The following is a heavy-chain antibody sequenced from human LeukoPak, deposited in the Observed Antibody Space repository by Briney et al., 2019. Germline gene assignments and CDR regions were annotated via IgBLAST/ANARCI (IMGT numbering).Heavy chain of an antibody. CDR2: IIPIFGIA. CDR1: GGTFSSYA. CDR3: ARASSTSLLLDY. V-gene: IGHV1-69*04. Sequence: SVKVSCKASGGTFSSYAISWVRQAPGQGHEWMGRIIPIFGIANYAQKFQGRVTITADKSTSTAYMELSSLRSEDTAVYYCARASSTSLLLDYWGQGTLVTVSS. D-gene: IGHD2-2*01. J-gene: IGHJ4*02.